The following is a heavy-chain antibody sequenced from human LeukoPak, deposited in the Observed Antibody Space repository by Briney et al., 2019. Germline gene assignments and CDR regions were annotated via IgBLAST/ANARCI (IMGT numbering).Heavy chain of an antibody. D-gene: IGHD2-8*02. CDR3: AKDITGMDDY. CDR2: ISYDGSNK. Sequence: PGGSLRLSCAASGFTFSSYGMHWVRQSPDKGLEWVALISYDGSNKYYADSVKGRFTISRDNSKNTLYLQMNSLRAEDTAVYYCAKDITGMDDYWGQGTLVTVSS. CDR1: GFTFSSYG. V-gene: IGHV3-30*18. J-gene: IGHJ4*02.